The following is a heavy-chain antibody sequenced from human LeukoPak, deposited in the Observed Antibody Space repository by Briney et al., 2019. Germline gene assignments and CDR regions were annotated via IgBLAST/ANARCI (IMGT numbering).Heavy chain of an antibody. D-gene: IGHD4-17*01. Sequence: PGGSLRLSCAASGFTFSDYYMSWIRQAPGKGLEWVANIKQDGSEKYYVDSVKGRFTISRDNAKNSLYLQMNSLRAEDTAVYYCAREVATVTTLDYWGQGTLVTVSS. CDR3: AREVATVTTLDY. CDR2: IKQDGSEK. V-gene: IGHV3-7*01. CDR1: GFTFSDYY. J-gene: IGHJ4*02.